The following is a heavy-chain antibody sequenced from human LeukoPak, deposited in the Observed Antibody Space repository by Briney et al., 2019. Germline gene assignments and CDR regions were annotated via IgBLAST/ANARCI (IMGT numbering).Heavy chain of an antibody. Sequence: GASGEVSCKASGYTFTSYGISGVRQAPGHGLEWMGWISAYNGNTNYAQKLQGRVTMTTDTSTSTAYMELRSLRSDDTAVYYCARSVMITFGGGIVRPPDYWGQGTLVTVSS. J-gene: IGHJ4*02. CDR2: ISAYNGNT. V-gene: IGHV1-18*01. CDR1: GYTFTSYG. D-gene: IGHD3-16*02. CDR3: ARSVMITFGGGIVRPPDY.